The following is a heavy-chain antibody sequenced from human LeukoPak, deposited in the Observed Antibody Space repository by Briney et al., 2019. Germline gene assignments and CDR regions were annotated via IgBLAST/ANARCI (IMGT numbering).Heavy chain of an antibody. CDR1: GFTFSSYS. D-gene: IGHD3-10*01. CDR3: TISLRGNYYDIWFDP. CDR2: ISSSSTI. V-gene: IGHV3-48*02. Sequence: PGGSLRLSCAASGFTFSSYSMNWVRQAPGKGLEWVSYISSSSTIYYADSVKGRFTISRDNAKNSLYLQMNSLRDEDTAVYYCTISLRGNYYDIWFDPWGQGTLVTVSS. J-gene: IGHJ5*02.